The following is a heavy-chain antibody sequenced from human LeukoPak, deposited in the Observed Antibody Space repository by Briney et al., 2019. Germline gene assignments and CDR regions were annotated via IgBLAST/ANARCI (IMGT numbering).Heavy chain of an antibody. Sequence: SGPTLVNPTQTLTLTCTLSVFSLSTSGMCVSWIRQPPGKALEWLALIDWDDDKYYSTSLKTRLTISKDTSKNQVVLTMTNMDPVDTATYYCARIPPGFYYYGMDVWGQGTTVTVPS. CDR3: ARIPPGFYYYGMDV. CDR1: VFSLSTSGMC. J-gene: IGHJ6*02. CDR2: IDWDDDK. V-gene: IGHV2-70*01.